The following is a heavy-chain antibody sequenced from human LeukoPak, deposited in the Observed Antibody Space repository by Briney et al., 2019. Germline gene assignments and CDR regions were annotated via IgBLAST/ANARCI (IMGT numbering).Heavy chain of an antibody. D-gene: IGHD5-12*01. J-gene: IGHJ4*02. CDR1: GGSLSTYS. Sequence: PSETLSLTCSVSGGSLSTYSWSWVRQSPGKRLEWIGYIYYGGTTNYNHSLKSRATISANTAKNQVSMRLRSVTAADTAIYYCARDTTVASGMQHWGQGTLVTVSS. CDR2: IYYGGTT. V-gene: IGHV4-59*01. CDR3: ARDTTVASGMQH.